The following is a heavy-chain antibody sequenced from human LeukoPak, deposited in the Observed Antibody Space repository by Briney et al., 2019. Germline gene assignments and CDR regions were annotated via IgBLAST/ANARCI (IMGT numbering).Heavy chain of an antibody. J-gene: IGHJ6*03. CDR3: ARVVTMTTYYYHIDV. CDR1: GFSISSGYY. D-gene: IGHD4-17*01. Sequence: SETLSLTCTVSGFSISSGYYWGWIRQPPGKGLEWIGNMYHGGSTYYNPSLKSRVTISVDTSRNQFSLKLSSVTAADTGVYYCARVVTMTTYYYHIDVWGKGTTVTISS. CDR2: MYHGGST. V-gene: IGHV4-38-2*02.